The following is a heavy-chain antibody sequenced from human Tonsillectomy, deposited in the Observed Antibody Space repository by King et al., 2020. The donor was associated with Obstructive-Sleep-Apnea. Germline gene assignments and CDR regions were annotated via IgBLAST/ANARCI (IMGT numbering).Heavy chain of an antibody. CDR3: TKEDRGSGRGYFDL. Sequence: VQLVESGGGLVQPGRSLRLSCTTSGFAFVDYAMDWFRQAPGKGLEWIGFIRSEGYGGATGYGASVKGRFIISRDDSKGAAYLQMNSLKTEDTAIYYCTKEDRGSGRGYFDLWGRGTLVTVSS. CDR2: IRSEGYGGAT. D-gene: IGHD3-10*01. J-gene: IGHJ2*01. CDR1: GFAFVDYA. V-gene: IGHV3-49*03.